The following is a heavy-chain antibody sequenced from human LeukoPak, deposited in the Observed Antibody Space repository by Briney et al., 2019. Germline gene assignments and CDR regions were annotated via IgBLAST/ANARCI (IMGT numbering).Heavy chain of an antibody. J-gene: IGHJ4*02. CDR3: ARDTAMVTLDY. D-gene: IGHD5-18*01. CDR1: GGSISSYY. CDR2: IYYSGST. Sequence: NSSETLSLTCTVSGGSISSYYWSWIRQPPGKGLEWIGYIYYSGSTNYNPSLKSRVTISVDTSKNQFSLKLSSVTAADTAVYYCARDTAMVTLDYWGQGTLVTVSS. V-gene: IGHV4-59*01.